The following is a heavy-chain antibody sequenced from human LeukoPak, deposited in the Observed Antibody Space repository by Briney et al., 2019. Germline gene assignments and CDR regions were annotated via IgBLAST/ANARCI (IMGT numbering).Heavy chain of an antibody. CDR1: GFTVSSNY. D-gene: IGHD3-9*01. V-gene: IGHV3-66*01. CDR2: IYSGGST. CDR3: ARTPSNFDWLLFGD. J-gene: IGHJ4*02. Sequence: TGGSLRLSCAASGFTVSSNYMSWVRQAPGKGLEWVSVIYSGGSTYYADSVKGRFTISRDNSKSTLYLQMNSLRAEDTAVYYCARTPSNFDWLLFGDWGQGTLVTVSS.